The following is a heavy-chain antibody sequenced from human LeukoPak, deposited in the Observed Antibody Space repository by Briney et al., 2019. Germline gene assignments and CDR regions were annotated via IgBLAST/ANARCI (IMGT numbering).Heavy chain of an antibody. Sequence: YPGGSLRLSCAASGFTFSSYAMSWVRQAPGEGLEWVSAISGSGGSTYYADSVKGRFTISRDNSKNTLYLQMNSLRAEDTAVYYCAKDGYCSSTSCYHYGMDVWGQGTTVTVSS. J-gene: IGHJ6*02. CDR1: GFTFSSYA. CDR2: ISGSGGST. CDR3: AKDGYCSSTSCYHYGMDV. V-gene: IGHV3-23*01. D-gene: IGHD2-2*03.